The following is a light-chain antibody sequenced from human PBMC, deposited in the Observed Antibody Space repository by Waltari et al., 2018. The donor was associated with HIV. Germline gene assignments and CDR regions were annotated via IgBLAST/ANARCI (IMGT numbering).Light chain of an antibody. V-gene: IGLV3-25*03. Sequence: SYELTQPPSVSISPRQTARITCSGDALAKQYVYWYQQKAGQAPVLVIYKDSERPSGIPERFSGSSSGKTVTLTISGVQAEDEGAYYCQSADSTGSNWVFGGGTKLTVL. CDR2: KDS. CDR1: ALAKQY. CDR3: QSADSTGSNWV. J-gene: IGLJ3*02.